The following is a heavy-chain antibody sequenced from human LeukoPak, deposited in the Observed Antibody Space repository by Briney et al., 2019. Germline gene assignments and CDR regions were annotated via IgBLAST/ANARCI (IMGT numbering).Heavy chain of an antibody. J-gene: IGHJ6*03. V-gene: IGHV4-34*01. CDR2: INHSGST. CDR3: ARGRSSGIQLWLRALYYYYMDV. Sequence: PSETLSFTCAVYGGSFSGYYWSWIRQPPGKGLEWIGEINHSGSTNYNPSLKSRVTISVDTSKNQFSLKLSSVTAADTAVYYCARGRSSGIQLWLRALYYYYMDVWGKGTTVTVSS. CDR1: GGSFSGYY. D-gene: IGHD5-18*01.